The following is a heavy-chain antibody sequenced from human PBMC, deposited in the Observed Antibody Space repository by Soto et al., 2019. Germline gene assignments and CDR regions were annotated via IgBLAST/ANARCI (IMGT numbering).Heavy chain of an antibody. V-gene: IGHV3-23*01. CDR3: AYSSTPFDY. CDR2: ISGSGGST. CDR1: GFTVSSNY. D-gene: IGHD6-13*01. Sequence: LRLSCAASGFTVSSNYMSWVRQAPGKGLEWVSAISGSGGSTYYADSVKGRFTISRDNSKNTLYLQMNSLRAEDTAVYYCAYSSTPFDYWGQGTLVTVSS. J-gene: IGHJ4*02.